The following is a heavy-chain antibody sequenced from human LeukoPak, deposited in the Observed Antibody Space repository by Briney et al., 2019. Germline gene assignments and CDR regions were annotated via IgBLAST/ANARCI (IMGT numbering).Heavy chain of an antibody. J-gene: IGHJ4*02. V-gene: IGHV3-7*01. D-gene: IGHD3-16*02. CDR2: IKQDGSEK. CDR1: GFTFSSYW. Sequence: GGSLRLSCAASGFTFSSYWMSWVRQAPGKGLEWVANIKQDGSEKYYVDSVKGRFTISRDNAKNSLYLQMNSLRAEDTAVYHCAREKTYYDYVWGSYRSYYFDYWGQGTLVTVSS. CDR3: AREKTYYDYVWGSYRSYYFDY.